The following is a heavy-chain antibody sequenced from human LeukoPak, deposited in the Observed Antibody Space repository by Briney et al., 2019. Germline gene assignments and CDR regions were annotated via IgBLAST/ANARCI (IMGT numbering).Heavy chain of an antibody. D-gene: IGHD6-19*01. CDR2: IYFSGST. CDR1: GGSISSSHYY. Sequence: SETLSLTCAVSGGSISSSHYYWGWIRQPPGKGLEWIGSIYFSGSTHYNPSLKSRVTISVDTSKNQFSLKLSSVTAADTAVYYCARHEGGGSGWYRGWDFDYWGQGTLVTVSS. CDR3: ARHEGGGSGWYRGWDFDY. V-gene: IGHV4-39*01. J-gene: IGHJ4*02.